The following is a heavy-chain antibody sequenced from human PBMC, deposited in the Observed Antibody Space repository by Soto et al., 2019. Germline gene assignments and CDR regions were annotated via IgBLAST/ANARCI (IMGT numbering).Heavy chain of an antibody. V-gene: IGHV3-7*01. CDR3: ARRPNSDYTAYSRHFDL. CDR2: IKQDGTEK. Sequence: SLRLSCAASGFTFSSYWMAWVRQAPGKGLEWIANIKQDGTEKFYVDSVKGRFTVSRDNPENSVYLQMDSLRAEDTAVYYCARRPNSDYTAYSRHFDLWGRGTLVTVSS. CDR1: GFTFSSYW. J-gene: IGHJ2*01. D-gene: IGHD3-9*01.